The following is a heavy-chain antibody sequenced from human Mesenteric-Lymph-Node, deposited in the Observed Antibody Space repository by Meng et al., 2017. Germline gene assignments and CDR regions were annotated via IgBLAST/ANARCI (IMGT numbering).Heavy chain of an antibody. J-gene: IGHJ5*02. D-gene: IGHD2-2*01. CDR2: MNPNSGVA. CDR3: ARGGISTSLLSVDWFDP. V-gene: IGHV1-2*06. CDR1: GYTFTDDY. Sequence: ASVKVSCKAAGYTFTDDYVHWVRQDPGQGLEWMGRMNPNSGVANYAQKFRGRVTMTLATSINTAYMELSGLTSHDTAVYYCARGGISTSLLSVDWFDPWGQGTLVTVSS.